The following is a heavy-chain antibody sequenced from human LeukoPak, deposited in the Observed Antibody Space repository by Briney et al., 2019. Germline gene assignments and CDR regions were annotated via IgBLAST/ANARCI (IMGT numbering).Heavy chain of an antibody. CDR1: GFTFSSYS. CDR3: ARETDIVVVPAATFIDP. V-gene: IGHV3-21*01. D-gene: IGHD2-2*01. CDR2: ISSSSSYI. Sequence: PGGSLRLSCAASGFTFSSYSMNWVRQAPGKGLEWVSSISSSSSYIYYADSVKGRFTISRDNAKNSLYLQMNSLRAEDTAVYYCARETDIVVVPAATFIDPWGQGILVTVSS. J-gene: IGHJ5*02.